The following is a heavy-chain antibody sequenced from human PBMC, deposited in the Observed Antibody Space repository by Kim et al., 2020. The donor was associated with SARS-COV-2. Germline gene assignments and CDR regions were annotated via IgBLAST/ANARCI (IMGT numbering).Heavy chain of an antibody. CDR2: IWYDGSNK. CDR1: GFTFSSYG. J-gene: IGHJ6*02. CDR3: ARGGVVVAAKSYYYYGMDV. V-gene: IGHV3-33*01. Sequence: GGSLRLSCAASGFTFSSYGMHWVRQAPGKGLEWVAVIWYDGSNKYYADSVKGRFTISRDNSKNTLYLQMNSLRAEDTAVYYCARGGVVVAAKSYYYYGMDVWGQGTTVTVSS. D-gene: IGHD2-15*01.